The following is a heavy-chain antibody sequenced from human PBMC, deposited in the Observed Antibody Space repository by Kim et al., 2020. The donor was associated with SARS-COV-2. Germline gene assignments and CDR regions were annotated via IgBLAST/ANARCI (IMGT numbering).Heavy chain of an antibody. D-gene: IGHD3-22*01. V-gene: IGHV3-11*01. CDR1: GFTFSDYY. Sequence: GGSLRLSCAASGFTFSDYYMSWIRQAPGKGLEWVSYISSSGSTIYYADSVKGRFTISRDNAKNSLYLQMNSLRAEDTAVYYCARDKADDSIHRRPTYYYYGMDVWGQGTTVTVSS. CDR2: ISSSGSTI. J-gene: IGHJ6*02. CDR3: ARDKADDSIHRRPTYYYYGMDV.